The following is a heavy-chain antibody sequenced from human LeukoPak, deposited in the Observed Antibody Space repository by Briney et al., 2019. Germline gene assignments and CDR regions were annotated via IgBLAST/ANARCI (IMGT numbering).Heavy chain of an antibody. CDR2: ISPGDSDA. Sequence: PGESLKISCQGSGYTFTNYYIGLVRQLPGKGLEWMGIISPGDSDARYSPSFQGQVTISADKSISTAYLRWSSLKAPDTAIYYCARRYCSSTSCNPYFFDLWGQGTLVTVSS. J-gene: IGHJ4*02. CDR3: ARRYCSSTSCNPYFFDL. CDR1: GYTFTNYY. D-gene: IGHD2-2*01. V-gene: IGHV5-51*01.